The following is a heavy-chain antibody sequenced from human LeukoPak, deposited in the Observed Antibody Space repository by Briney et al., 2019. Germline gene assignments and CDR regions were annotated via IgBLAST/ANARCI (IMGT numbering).Heavy chain of an antibody. CDR1: GYSFTSYW. J-gene: IGHJ6*02. D-gene: IGHD6-13*01. CDR3: ARHARWQQRVTPAKDYYYYYGMDV. V-gene: IGHV5-51*01. Sequence: GESLKISRKGSGYSFTSYWIGWVRQMPGKGLEWMGIIYPGDSDTRYSPSFQGQVTISADQSISTAYLQWSSLKASDTAMYYCARHARWQQRVTPAKDYYYYYGMDVWGQGTTVTVSS. CDR2: IYPGDSDT.